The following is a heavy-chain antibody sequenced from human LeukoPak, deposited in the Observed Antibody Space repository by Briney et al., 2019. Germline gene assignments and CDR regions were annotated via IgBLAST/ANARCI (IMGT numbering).Heavy chain of an antibody. D-gene: IGHD1-20*01. CDR3: ARAVGYNWNYFDY. Sequence: GASVKVSCKASGYTFTGYYMRWVRQAPGQGLEWMGWINPNSGGTNYAQKFQGRVTMSRDTSISTAYMELSRLRSDDTAVYYCARAVGYNWNYFDYWGQGTLVTVSS. CDR1: GYTFTGYY. CDR2: INPNSGGT. J-gene: IGHJ4*02. V-gene: IGHV1-2*02.